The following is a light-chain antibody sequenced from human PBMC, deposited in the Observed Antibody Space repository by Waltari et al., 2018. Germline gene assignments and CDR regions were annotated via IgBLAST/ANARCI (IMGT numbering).Light chain of an antibody. Sequence: EIELTQSPATLSLSPGERATLSCRASQSVSSYLAWYQQKPGQAPRLLIYDASSRATGIPARFSGSGSGTDFTLTISSLEPEDFAVYYCQHRSNWPWTFGQGTKVEIK. J-gene: IGKJ1*01. CDR1: QSVSSY. V-gene: IGKV3-11*01. CDR2: DAS. CDR3: QHRSNWPWT.